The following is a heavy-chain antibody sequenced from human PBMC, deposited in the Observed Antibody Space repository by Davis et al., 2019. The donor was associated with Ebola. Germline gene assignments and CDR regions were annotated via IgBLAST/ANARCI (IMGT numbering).Heavy chain of an antibody. V-gene: IGHV4-39*07. D-gene: IGHD5-18*01. CDR2: IYYSGIT. J-gene: IGHJ6*04. CDR1: GGSIISSSSY. CDR3: ARTGYSYGSYYYYGMDV. Sequence: MPSETLSLTCTVSGGSIISSSSYWGWIRQPPRKGLEWIGSIYYSGITYYNPSLKSRVTISVDTSKNQFSLKLSSVTAADTAVYYCARTGYSYGSYYYYGMDVWGKGTTVTVSS.